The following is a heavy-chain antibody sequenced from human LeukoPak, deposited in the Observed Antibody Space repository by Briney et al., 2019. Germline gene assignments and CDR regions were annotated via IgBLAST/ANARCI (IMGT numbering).Heavy chain of an antibody. CDR2: VYFTGST. J-gene: IGHJ4*02. CDR1: GSSLSSRSHY. V-gene: IGHV4-39*01. CDR3: ARAESGPTAFFDY. D-gene: IGHD3-3*01. Sequence: PSETLSLTCTVSGSSLSSRSHYWGCIRQFPGKGLQWIASVYFTGSTYYNPSLTSRATVSVDTSKNQFSLKLSSVTAADTAVYYCARAESGPTAFFDYWGQGTLVTVSS.